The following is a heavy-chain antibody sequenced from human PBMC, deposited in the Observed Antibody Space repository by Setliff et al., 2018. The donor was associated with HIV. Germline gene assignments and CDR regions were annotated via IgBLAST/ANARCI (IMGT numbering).Heavy chain of an antibody. J-gene: IGHJ4*02. Sequence: ASVKVSCKASGYTFANYGFSWVRQAPGQGLEWMGWISAYNGNTNYAQKVQGRVTMTTDPSTSTVYMELRSLRSDDTAVYYCARDSALIVGAARFYFDYWGQGTLVTVTS. CDR3: ARDSALIVGAARFYFDY. V-gene: IGHV1-18*01. D-gene: IGHD1-26*01. CDR2: ISAYNGNT. CDR1: GYTFANYG.